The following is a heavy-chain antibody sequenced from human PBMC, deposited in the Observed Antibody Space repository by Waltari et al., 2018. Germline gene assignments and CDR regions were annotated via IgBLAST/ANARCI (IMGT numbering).Heavy chain of an antibody. Sequence: EVQVVESGGGLVQPGRSLRVSCAASGFTFDDYAMHWVRQGPGKGLEWAAGISWNSGWIGYADSVKGRFTISRDNAKNSLHLQMNSLRAEDMALYYCTKDVTAAGSAQFDYWGQGTLVSVSS. D-gene: IGHD6-13*01. CDR3: TKDVTAAGSAQFDY. V-gene: IGHV3-9*03. CDR1: GFTFDDYA. CDR2: ISWNSGWI. J-gene: IGHJ4*02.